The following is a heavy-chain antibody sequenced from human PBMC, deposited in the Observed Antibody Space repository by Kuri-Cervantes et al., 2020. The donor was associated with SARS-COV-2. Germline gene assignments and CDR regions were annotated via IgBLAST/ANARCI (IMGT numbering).Heavy chain of an antibody. J-gene: IGHJ5*02. Sequence: ASVKVSCKASGYTFTGYYMHWVRQAPGQGLEWMGWISAYNGNTNYAQKLQGRVTMTTDTSTSTAYMELRSLRSDDTAVYYCARVPVYSGYDYSWGQGTLVTVSS. D-gene: IGHD5-12*01. CDR2: ISAYNGNT. CDR1: GYTFTGYY. CDR3: ARVPVYSGYDYS. V-gene: IGHV1-18*04.